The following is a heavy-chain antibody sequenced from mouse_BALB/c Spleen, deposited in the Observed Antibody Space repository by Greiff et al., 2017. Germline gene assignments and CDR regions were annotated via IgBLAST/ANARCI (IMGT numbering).Heavy chain of an antibody. D-gene: IGHD1-1*01. CDR2: IYPGDGDT. J-gene: IGHJ1*01. CDR3: ARHYGSSYGWYFDV. Sequence: VQLQQSGAELVRPGSSVKISCKASGYAFSSYWMNWVKQRPGQGLEWIGQIYPGDGDTNYNGKFKGKATLTADKSSSTAYMQLSSLTSEDSAVYFCARHYGSSYGWYFDVWGAGTTVTVSS. V-gene: IGHV1-80*01. CDR1: GYAFSSYW.